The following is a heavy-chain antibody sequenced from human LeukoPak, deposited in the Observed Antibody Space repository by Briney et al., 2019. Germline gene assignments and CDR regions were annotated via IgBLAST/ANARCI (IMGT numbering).Heavy chain of an antibody. D-gene: IGHD3-22*01. V-gene: IGHV4-30-4*08. J-gene: IGHJ4*02. Sequence: SETLSLTCTVSGGSISSGDYYWSWIRQPPGKGLEWIGYIYYSGSTYYNPSLKSRVTTSVDTSKNQFSLKLSSVTAADTAVYYCARGDSSGYYYLPHDVWGQGTLVTVSS. CDR1: GGSISSGDYY. CDR3: ARGDSSGYYYLPHDV. CDR2: IYYSGST.